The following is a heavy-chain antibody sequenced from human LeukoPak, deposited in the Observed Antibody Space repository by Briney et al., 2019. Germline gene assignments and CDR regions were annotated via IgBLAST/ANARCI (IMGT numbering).Heavy chain of an antibody. CDR1: GGTFSSYA. D-gene: IGHD4-11*01. V-gene: IGHV1-69*13. Sequence: GASVKVSCKASGGTFSSYAISWVRQAPGQGLEWMGGIITIFGTANYAQKFQGRVTITADESTSTAYMELSSLGSEDTAVYYCARKEVTTVEHYYYGMDVWGQGTTVTVSS. J-gene: IGHJ6*02. CDR3: ARKEVTTVEHYYYGMDV. CDR2: IITIFGTA.